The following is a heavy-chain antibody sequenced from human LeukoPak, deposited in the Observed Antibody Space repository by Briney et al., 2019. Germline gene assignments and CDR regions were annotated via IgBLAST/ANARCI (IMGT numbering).Heavy chain of an antibody. D-gene: IGHD3-16*01. CDR2: IYYSGST. CDR1: GGSISSYY. V-gene: IGHV4-59*01. CDR3: ARVDVRLGELPR. J-gene: IGHJ4*02. Sequence: SETLSLTCTVSGGSISSYYWSWIRQPPGKGLEWIGYIYYSGSTNYNPSLKSRVTISVDTSKNQFSLKLSSVTAADTAVDYCARVDVRLGELPRWGQGTLVTVSS.